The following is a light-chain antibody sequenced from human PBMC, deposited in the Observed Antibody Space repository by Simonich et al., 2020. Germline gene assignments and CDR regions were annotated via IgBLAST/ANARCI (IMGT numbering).Light chain of an antibody. Sequence: QLVLTQSPSASASLGASVKLTCTLSRGHSSYAIAWHQQQPDKGPRYLMKLNSDGSHSKGDGIPYRFSGSSSGAERYLTISSLQSEDEADYYCQTWGTGSVVFGGGTKLTVL. CDR3: QTWGTGSVV. V-gene: IGLV4-69*01. CDR1: RGHSSYA. CDR2: LNSDGSH. J-gene: IGLJ2*01.